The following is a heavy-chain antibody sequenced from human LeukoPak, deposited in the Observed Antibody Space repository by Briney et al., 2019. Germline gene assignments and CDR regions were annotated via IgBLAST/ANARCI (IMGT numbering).Heavy chain of an antibody. CDR1: GFTFSSYG. Sequence: GGSLRLSCAASGFTFSSYGMHWVRQAPGKGLEWVAVISYDGSNKYYADSVKGRFTISRDNSKNTLYLQMNSLRAEDTAVYYCAKGLAEAGSMRKGNRFDPWGQGTLVTVSS. CDR3: AKGLAEAGSMRKGNRFDP. D-gene: IGHD6-13*01. J-gene: IGHJ5*02. CDR2: ISYDGSNK. V-gene: IGHV3-30*18.